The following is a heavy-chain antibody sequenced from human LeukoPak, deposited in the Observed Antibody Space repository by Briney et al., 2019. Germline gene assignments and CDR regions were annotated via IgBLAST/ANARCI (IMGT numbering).Heavy chain of an antibody. J-gene: IGHJ4*02. CDR3: AREGDYVWGSYRLPLDY. D-gene: IGHD3-16*02. Sequence: GASVKVSCKASGYTFTSYGISWVRQAPEQGLEWMGWISAYNGNTNYAQKLQGRVTMTTDTSTSTAYMELRSLRSDDTAVYYCAREGDYVWGSYRLPLDYWGQGTLVTVSS. CDR2: ISAYNGNT. CDR1: GYTFTSYG. V-gene: IGHV1-18*01.